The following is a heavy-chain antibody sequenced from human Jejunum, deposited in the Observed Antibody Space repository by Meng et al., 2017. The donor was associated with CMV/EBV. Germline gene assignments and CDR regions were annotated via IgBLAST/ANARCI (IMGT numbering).Heavy chain of an antibody. CDR3: ARASYGSGSPLGESWFDP. CDR1: GGSISSGGYY. V-gene: IGHV4-31*03. D-gene: IGHD3-10*01. Sequence: QVQRPQPGPRLVKPSQTLSPTCTFSGGSISSGGYYWSWIRQHPGKGLEWIGYIHDSGSTYYNPSLKSRVTISADTSKNQFSLKLSSVTAADTAVYYCARASYGSGSPLGESWFDPWGQGTLVTVSS. J-gene: IGHJ5*02. CDR2: IHDSGST.